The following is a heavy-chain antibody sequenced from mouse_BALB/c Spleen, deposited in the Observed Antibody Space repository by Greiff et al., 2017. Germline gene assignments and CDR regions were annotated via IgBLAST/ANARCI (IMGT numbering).Heavy chain of an antibody. V-gene: IGHV1-14*01. CDR1: GYSFTSYV. J-gene: IGHJ1*01. Sequence: EVQLQESGPGLVKPAASLSISCTVSGYSFTSYVMHWVNQKPGQGLEWIGYINPYNDGTKYNAKFKGKATLTSDKSSSTVYMELSSLTAEDSAVYDSAGGYFDVWGAGTTVTVSS. CDR2: INPYNDGT. CDR3: AGGYFDV.